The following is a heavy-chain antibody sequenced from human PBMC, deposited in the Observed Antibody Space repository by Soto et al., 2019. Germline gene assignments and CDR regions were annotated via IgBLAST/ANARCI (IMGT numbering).Heavy chain of an antibody. CDR3: AKGGGSCCFDC. CDR2: ISGSGEST. V-gene: IGHV3-23*01. D-gene: IGHD2-15*01. Sequence: GGSLRLSCAAYGFTFSNYAMSWVRQAPGKGLEWVSAISGSGESTFYGDYVKGRFTVSRDNSKNTLYLQMNSLGVEDTAEYYCAKGGGSCCFDCWGQGTLVTVSS. CDR1: GFTFSNYA. J-gene: IGHJ4*02.